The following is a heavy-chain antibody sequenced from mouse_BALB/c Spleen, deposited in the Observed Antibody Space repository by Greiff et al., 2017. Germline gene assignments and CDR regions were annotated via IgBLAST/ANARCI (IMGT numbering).Heavy chain of an antibody. CDR1: GFNIKDYY. V-gene: IGHV14-4*02. D-gene: IGHD1-1*01. J-gene: IGHJ2*01. Sequence: VQLKESGAELVRSGASVKLSCTASGFNIKDYYMHWVKQRPEQGLEWIGWIDPENGDTEYAPKFQGKATMTADTSSNTAYLQLSSLTSEDTAVYYCNAWRVDLFDYWGQGTTLTVSS. CDR3: NAWRVDLFDY. CDR2: IDPENGDT.